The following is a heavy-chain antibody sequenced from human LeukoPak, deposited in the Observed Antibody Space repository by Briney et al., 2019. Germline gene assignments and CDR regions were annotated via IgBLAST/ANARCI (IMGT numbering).Heavy chain of an antibody. CDR2: IRSKAYGGTT. CDR3: TRGYDFWSGYGLDY. Sequence: SLRLSCTASGFTIRDYAMSWVGQAPGKGLAWVGFIRSKAYGGTTEYAASVKGRFTISRDESKCIAYLQMNSLKTEDTAVYYCTRGYDFWSGYGLDYWGQGTLVTVSS. V-gene: IGHV3-49*04. D-gene: IGHD3-3*01. CDR1: GFTIRDYA. J-gene: IGHJ4*02.